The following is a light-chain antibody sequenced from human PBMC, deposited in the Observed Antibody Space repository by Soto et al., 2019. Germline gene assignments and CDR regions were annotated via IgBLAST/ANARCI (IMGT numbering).Light chain of an antibody. V-gene: IGKV3-15*01. Sequence: EIVMTQSPATLSVSPGERATLSCRASQSVSSNLAWYQQKPGQAPRLLIYGASTRATGIPARFIGSGSGTEFTLTISSLQSEDFAVYYCQQYNNWLTFGGGTKVDIK. CDR2: GAS. J-gene: IGKJ4*01. CDR1: QSVSSN. CDR3: QQYNNWLT.